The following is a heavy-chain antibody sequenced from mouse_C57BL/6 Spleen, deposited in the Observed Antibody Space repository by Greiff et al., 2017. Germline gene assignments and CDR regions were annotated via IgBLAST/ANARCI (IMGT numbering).Heavy chain of an antibody. V-gene: IGHV5-17*01. Sequence: EVKLMESGGGLVKPGGSLKLSCAASGFTFSDYGMHWVRQAPEKGLEWVAYISSGSSTIYYADTVKGRFTISRANAKNTLFLQMTSLRSEDTAMYYCARPDYYGSLDYWGQGTTLTVSS. J-gene: IGHJ2*01. CDR1: GFTFSDYG. CDR3: ARPDYYGSLDY. CDR2: ISSGSSTI. D-gene: IGHD1-1*01.